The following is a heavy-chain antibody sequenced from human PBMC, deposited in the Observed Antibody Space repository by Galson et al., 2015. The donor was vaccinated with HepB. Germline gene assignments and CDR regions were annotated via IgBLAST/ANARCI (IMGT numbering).Heavy chain of an antibody. D-gene: IGHD2-15*01. J-gene: IGHJ4*02. Sequence: SLRLSCAASGFTVSSNYMSWVRQAPGKGLEWVSVIYSGGSTYYADSVKGRFTISRHNSKNTLYLQMNSLRAEDTAVYYCASGGYCSGGSCSHYWGQGTLVTVSS. CDR3: ASGGYCSGGSCSHY. CDR1: GFTVSSNY. CDR2: IYSGGST. V-gene: IGHV3-53*04.